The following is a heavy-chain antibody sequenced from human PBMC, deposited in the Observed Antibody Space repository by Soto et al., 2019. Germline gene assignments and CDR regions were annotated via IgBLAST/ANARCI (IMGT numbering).Heavy chain of an antibody. Sequence: GGSLRLSCAASGFTVSGNDMNWVRQAPGEGLECVSGLYSVGSTSYADSFKGRFTIPRDNSKNTLYLQMNSLRVEDMAVYYCAKARPTLWLALDYCGQGTLVTVSS. J-gene: IGHJ4*02. D-gene: IGHD6-19*01. CDR3: AKARPTLWLALDY. CDR1: GFTVSGND. V-gene: IGHV3-66*01. CDR2: LYSVGST.